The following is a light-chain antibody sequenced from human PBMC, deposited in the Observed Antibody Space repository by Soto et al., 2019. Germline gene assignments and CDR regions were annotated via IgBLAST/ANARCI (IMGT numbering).Light chain of an antibody. CDR1: SSNIGAGYD. Sequence: QSVLTQPPSVSGAPGQRVTISCTGSSSNIGAGYDVHWYQQLPGTAPKLLIYGNSNRPSGVPDRFSGSKSGTSASLAITGLRAEDEADYYCQSYDSSLSVHVVFGGGTTLTVL. CDR2: GNS. CDR3: QSYDSSLSVHVV. V-gene: IGLV1-40*01. J-gene: IGLJ2*01.